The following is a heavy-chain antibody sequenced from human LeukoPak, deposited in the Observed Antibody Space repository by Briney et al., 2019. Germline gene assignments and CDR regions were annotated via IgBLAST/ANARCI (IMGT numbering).Heavy chain of an antibody. D-gene: IGHD6-6*01. CDR3: ATYSSSRGGFDY. Sequence: ASVKVSCKASGYTFTGYYMHWVRQAPGKGLEWMGGFDPEDGETIYAQKFQGRVTMTEDTSTDTAYMELSSLRSEDTAVYYCATYSSSRGGFDYWGQGTLVTVSS. CDR2: FDPEDGET. V-gene: IGHV1-24*01. CDR1: GYTFTGYY. J-gene: IGHJ4*02.